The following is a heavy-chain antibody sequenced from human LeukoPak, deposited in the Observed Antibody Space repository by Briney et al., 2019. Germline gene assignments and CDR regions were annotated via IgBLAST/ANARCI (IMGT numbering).Heavy chain of an antibody. CDR1: GFTFSTYG. CDR3: ATGAYCDH. Sequence: TGGSLRLSCAASGFTFSTYGMTWVRQAPGKGLEWVSTIGDTGDSTYYADSVKGRFIISRDNSESTLFLQMNGLRAQDTAIYFCATGAYCDHWGQGTLVTVSS. CDR2: IGDTGDST. J-gene: IGHJ4*02. V-gene: IGHV3-23*01.